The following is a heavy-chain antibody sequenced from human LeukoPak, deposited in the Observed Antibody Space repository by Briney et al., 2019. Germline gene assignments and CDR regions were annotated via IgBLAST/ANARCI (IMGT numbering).Heavy chain of an antibody. Sequence: PSETLSLTCTVSGGSISSYYWSWIRQPVGKGLEWIGRIYTSGSTNYNPSLKSRVTMSVDTSKNQFSLKLSSVTAADTAVYYCARDRAGTIRGGMDVWGQGTTVTVSS. D-gene: IGHD1-7*01. V-gene: IGHV4-4*07. J-gene: IGHJ6*02. CDR2: IYTSGST. CDR3: ARDRAGTIRGGMDV. CDR1: GGSISSYY.